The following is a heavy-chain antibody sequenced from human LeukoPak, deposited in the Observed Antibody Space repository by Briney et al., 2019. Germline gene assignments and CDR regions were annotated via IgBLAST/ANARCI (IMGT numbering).Heavy chain of an antibody. J-gene: IGHJ4*02. D-gene: IGHD3-3*01. CDR3: ARVRAHYDFWSGYSYYFDY. V-gene: IGHV4-59*01. CDR1: GGSISSYY. CDR2: IYYSGST. Sequence: SETLSLTCTVSGGSISSYYWSWIRQPPGKGLEWIGYIYYSGSTNYNPSLKSRVTISVDTSKNQFSLKLSSATAADTAVYYCARVRAHYDFWSGYSYYFDYWGQGTLVAVSS.